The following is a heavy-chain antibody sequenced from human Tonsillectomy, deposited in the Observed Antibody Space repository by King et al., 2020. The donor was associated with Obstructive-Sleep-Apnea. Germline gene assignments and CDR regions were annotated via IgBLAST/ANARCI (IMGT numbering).Heavy chain of an antibody. V-gene: IGHV3-23*04. Sequence: VQLVESGGGLVQPGGALKLSCVTSGFTFSSYAISWVRQAPGKGLEWVSSIISGVKTYYADSVKGRFTISPDNSKNTLYLQINSLRAEDTAVYYCAKDIGTTVTRDYWGQGTLVTVSS. CDR3: AKDIGTTVTRDY. CDR1: GFTFSSYA. D-gene: IGHD4-17*01. CDR2: IISGVKT. J-gene: IGHJ4*02.